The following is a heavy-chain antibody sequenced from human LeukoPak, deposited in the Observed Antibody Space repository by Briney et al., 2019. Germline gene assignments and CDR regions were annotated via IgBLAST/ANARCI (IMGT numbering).Heavy chain of an antibody. Sequence: SETLSLTCAVYGGSFGGYYWSWIRQPPGKGLEWIGEINHSGSTNYNPSLKSRVTISVDTSKNQFSLKLSSVTAADTAVYYCARGRGRITMIVVAYYFDYWGQGTLVTVSS. D-gene: IGHD3-22*01. V-gene: IGHV4-34*01. CDR3: ARGRGRITMIVVAYYFDY. J-gene: IGHJ4*02. CDR2: INHSGST. CDR1: GGSFGGYY.